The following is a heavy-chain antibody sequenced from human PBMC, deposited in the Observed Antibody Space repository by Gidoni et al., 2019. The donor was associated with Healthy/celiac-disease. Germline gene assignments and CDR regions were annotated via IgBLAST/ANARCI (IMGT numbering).Heavy chain of an antibody. Sequence: QVQLVQSGAEVKKPGASVTVRCKASGYTVTSYGISRGRQAPGQGLEWMGWISAYNGNTNYAQKLQGRVTMATDTSTSTAYMELRSLRSDDTAVYYCARDQTTIFGVVMTYYYGMDVWGQGTTVTVSS. CDR3: ARDQTTIFGVVMTYYYGMDV. CDR1: GYTVTSYG. D-gene: IGHD3-3*01. V-gene: IGHV1-18*04. J-gene: IGHJ6*02. CDR2: ISAYNGNT.